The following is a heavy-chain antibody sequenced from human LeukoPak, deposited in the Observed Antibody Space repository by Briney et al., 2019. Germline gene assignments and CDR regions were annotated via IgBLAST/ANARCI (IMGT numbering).Heavy chain of an antibody. D-gene: IGHD3-3*01. CDR1: GGSFSGYY. V-gene: IGHV4-34*01. CDR3: ARAPAHYDFWSGYQYYFDY. Sequence: PSDTLSLTCAVYGGSFSGYYWSWLRQPPGKGLEWLGVINHSGCTNYNPSLKSLVTISVDTSKNQFSLKLSSVTAADTAVYYCARAPAHYDFWSGYQYYFDYWGQGTLVTVSS. CDR2: INHSGCT. J-gene: IGHJ4*02.